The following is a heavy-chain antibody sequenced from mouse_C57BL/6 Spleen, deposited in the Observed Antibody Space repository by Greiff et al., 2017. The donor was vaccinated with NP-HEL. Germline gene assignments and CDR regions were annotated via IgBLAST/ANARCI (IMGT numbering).Heavy chain of an antibody. CDR3: ARNYGSSGGFDY. J-gene: IGHJ2*01. V-gene: IGHV1-69*01. CDR1: GYTFTSYW. CDR2: IDPSDSST. D-gene: IGHD1-1*01. Sequence: QVQLQQPGAELVMPGASVKLSCKASGYTFTSYWMHWVKQRPGQGLEWIGEIDPSDSSTNYNQKFKGKSTLTVDKSSSTAYMQLSSRTSEDSAVYYCARNYGSSGGFDYWGQGTTLTVSS.